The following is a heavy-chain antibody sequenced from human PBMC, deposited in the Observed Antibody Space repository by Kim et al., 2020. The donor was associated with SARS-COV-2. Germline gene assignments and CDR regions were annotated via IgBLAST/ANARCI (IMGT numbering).Heavy chain of an antibody. V-gene: IGHV4-59*13. CDR3: ARXIDRXHYYYGMDV. Sequence: SETLSLTCTVSGGSISSYYWSWIRQPPGKGLEWIGYIYYSGSTNYNPSLKSRVTISVXTSKNQFSLXLSSVTAADTAVYYCARXIDRXHYYYGMDVWGQGXXVTVSS. J-gene: IGHJ6*02. CDR2: IYYSGST. CDR1: GGSISSYY.